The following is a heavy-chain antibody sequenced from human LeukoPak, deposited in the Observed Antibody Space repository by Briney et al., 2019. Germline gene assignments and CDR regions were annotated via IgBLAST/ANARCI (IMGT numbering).Heavy chain of an antibody. CDR1: GGSISSSSYY. Sequence: SETLSLTCTVSGGSISSSSYYSGWIRQPPGKGMEWIGSIYYSGSTYYHPSLKSRVPISVDTSKNQFSLKLSSVTAADTAVYYCASTTLLWFGELLSYWFDPWGQGTLVTVSS. CDR2: IYYSGST. D-gene: IGHD3-10*01. CDR3: ASTTLLWFGELLSYWFDP. J-gene: IGHJ5*02. V-gene: IGHV4-39*07.